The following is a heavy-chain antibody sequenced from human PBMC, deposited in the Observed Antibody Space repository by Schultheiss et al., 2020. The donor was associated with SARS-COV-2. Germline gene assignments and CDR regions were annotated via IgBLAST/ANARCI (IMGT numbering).Heavy chain of an antibody. Sequence: GESLKISCAASGFTFSSYGMHWVRQAPGKGLEWVAVISYDGSNKYYSDSVKGRFTISRDNSKNTLYLQMNSLRAEDPAVYYCAEERSSSSWYDGDNWGQGTVGTGSS. CDR2: ISYDGSNK. CDR3: AEERSSSSWYDGDN. D-gene: IGHD6-13*01. V-gene: IGHV3-30*18. J-gene: IGHJ4*02. CDR1: GFTFSSYG.